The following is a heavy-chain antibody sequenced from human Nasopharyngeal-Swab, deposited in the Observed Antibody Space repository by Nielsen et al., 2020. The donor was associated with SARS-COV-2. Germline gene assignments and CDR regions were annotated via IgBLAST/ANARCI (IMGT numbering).Heavy chain of an antibody. D-gene: IGHD3-10*01. J-gene: IGHJ4*02. CDR3: AKGPAMVRGVRALDY. CDR1: GFTFISYA. V-gene: IGHV3-23*01. CDR2: ISGSGGST. Sequence: GGSLRLSCAASGFTFISYAMSWVRQAPGKGLEWVSAISGSGGSTYYADSVKGRFTISRDNSKNTLYLQMNSLRAEDTAVYYCAKGPAMVRGVRALDYWGQGTLVTVSS.